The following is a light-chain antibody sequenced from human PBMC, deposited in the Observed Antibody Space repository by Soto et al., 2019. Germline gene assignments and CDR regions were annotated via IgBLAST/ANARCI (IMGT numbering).Light chain of an antibody. CDR2: EVS. CDR1: SSDVGGFNY. CDR3: SPFTTSNTWV. J-gene: IGLJ3*02. V-gene: IGLV2-14*01. Sequence: QSALPQPASVSGSPGQSITISCTGTSSDVGGFNYVSWYQHYPGEAPKLLIYEVSNRPSGVSSRFSGSNSGNTASLTISGLQADDEGDYYCSPFTTSNTWVFGGGTQLTVL.